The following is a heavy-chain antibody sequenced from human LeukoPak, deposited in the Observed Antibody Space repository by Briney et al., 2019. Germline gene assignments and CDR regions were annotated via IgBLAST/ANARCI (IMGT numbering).Heavy chain of an antibody. D-gene: IGHD3-22*01. J-gene: IGHJ3*02. CDR2: LSGGGFST. V-gene: IGHV3-23*01. CDR3: AKVAYDSRGSNAFDI. CDR1: GFTFTSYA. Sequence: GSLRLSCAASGFTFTSYAMSWVRQAPGKGLEWVSSLSGGGFSTYYADSVKGRFTISRDNSKKTLSLQMNSLRAGDTAVYYCAKVAYDSRGSNAFDIWGQGTMVTVSS.